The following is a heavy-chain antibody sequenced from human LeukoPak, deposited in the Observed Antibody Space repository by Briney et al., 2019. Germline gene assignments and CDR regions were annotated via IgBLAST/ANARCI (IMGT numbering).Heavy chain of an antibody. J-gene: IGHJ4*02. Sequence: GGSLRLSCAASGFTFSSYWMSWVRQAPGKGLEWVANIKQDGSEKYYVDSVKGRFTISRDNAKNSLYLQMNSLRAEDTAVYYCAREGYSDSSGYYDYWGQGNPVTVSS. D-gene: IGHD3-22*01. CDR1: GFTFSSYW. CDR2: IKQDGSEK. CDR3: AREGYSDSSGYYDY. V-gene: IGHV3-7*03.